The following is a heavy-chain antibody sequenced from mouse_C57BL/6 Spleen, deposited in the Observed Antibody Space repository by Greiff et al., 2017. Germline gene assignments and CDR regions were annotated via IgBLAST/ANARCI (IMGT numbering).Heavy chain of an antibody. Sequence: VQLQQSGPGLVPPSQSLSITCTVSGFSLTSYGVHWVRQSPGKGLEWLGVIWSGGSTDSNAAFISRLSISKDNSKSQVFFKMNSLQADDTAIYYCARKGPYAMDYWGQGTSVTVSS. V-gene: IGHV2-2*01. J-gene: IGHJ4*01. CDR3: ARKGPYAMDY. D-gene: IGHD3-3*01. CDR1: GFSLTSYG. CDR2: IWSGGST.